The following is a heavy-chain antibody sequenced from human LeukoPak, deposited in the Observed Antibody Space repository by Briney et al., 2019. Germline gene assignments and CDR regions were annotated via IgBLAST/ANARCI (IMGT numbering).Heavy chain of an antibody. J-gene: IGHJ3*01. CDR2: INSDGSST. CDR1: GFSISNFW. Sequence: GGSLRLSCAASGFSISNFWMHWVRQAPGKGLVWVSRINSDGSSTTYADSVKGRFTISRDNAKNTLYLQMNSLRAEDTAVYYCARAGEGLLAYSFDLWGQGTMVTVSS. CDR3: ARAGEGLLAYSFDL. D-gene: IGHD1-26*01. V-gene: IGHV3-74*01.